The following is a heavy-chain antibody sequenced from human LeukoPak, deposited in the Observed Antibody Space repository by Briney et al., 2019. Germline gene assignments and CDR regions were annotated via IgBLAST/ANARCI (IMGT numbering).Heavy chain of an antibody. J-gene: IGHJ1*01. D-gene: IGHD2-15*01. CDR1: GFTFSSYA. CDR3: AKYIVVVVAATAPGYFQH. CDR2: ISGSGGST. Sequence: PGGSLRLSCAASGFTFSSYAMSWVRQAPGKGLEWVSAISGSGGSTYYADSVKGRFTISRDNSKNTLYLQMNSLRAEDTAVYYCAKYIVVVVAATAPGYFQHWGQGTLVTVSS. V-gene: IGHV3-23*01.